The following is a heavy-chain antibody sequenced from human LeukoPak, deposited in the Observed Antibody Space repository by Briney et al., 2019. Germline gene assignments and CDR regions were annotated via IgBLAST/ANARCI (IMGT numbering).Heavy chain of an antibody. D-gene: IGHD4-17*01. CDR1: GASISSSTYY. V-gene: IGHV4-39*01. CDR2: IYYSGTT. Sequence: VKPSETLSLTCTVSGASISSSTYYWGWIRQPPGEGLEWIGSIYYSGTTYSNPSLKSRVTISVDTSKNQFSLRLTSVTAADTAVYYCARTHPSTVTSFDYWGQGTLVTVSS. J-gene: IGHJ4*02. CDR3: ARTHPSTVTSFDY.